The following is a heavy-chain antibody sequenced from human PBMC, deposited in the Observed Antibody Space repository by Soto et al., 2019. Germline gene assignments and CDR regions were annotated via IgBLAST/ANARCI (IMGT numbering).Heavy chain of an antibody. Sequence: QVHLVQSGGEVKKPGASVKVSCKASGYTFNRHGITWVRQAPGQGLEWRGWISGYNGDINYEQKFQGRVTLSSDTLTSTVYLDLKSLRFDDTAVYYCARVRIVGAREIDFWGQGTLVTVSS. D-gene: IGHD1-26*01. V-gene: IGHV1-18*04. CDR2: ISGYNGDI. CDR1: GYTFNRHG. CDR3: ARVRIVGAREIDF. J-gene: IGHJ4*02.